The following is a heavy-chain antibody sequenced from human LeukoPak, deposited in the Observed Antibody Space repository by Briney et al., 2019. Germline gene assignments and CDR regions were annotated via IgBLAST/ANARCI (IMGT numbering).Heavy chain of an antibody. V-gene: IGHV4-4*02. CDR2: IYPTGIT. J-gene: IGHJ5*02. CDR1: GFTFSSYAM. Sequence: SLSLSCAASGFTFSSYAMSWVRQPPGKGLEWIGEIYPTGITNYNPSLKSRVTLSIDKSKNQFSLRLTSVTAADTAIYYCAGRNWLDLWGRGTLVTVSS. D-gene: IGHD1-26*01. CDR3: AGRNWLDL.